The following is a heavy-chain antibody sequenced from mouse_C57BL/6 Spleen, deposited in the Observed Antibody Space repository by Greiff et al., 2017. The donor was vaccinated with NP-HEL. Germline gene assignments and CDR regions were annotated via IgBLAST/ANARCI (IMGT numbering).Heavy chain of an antibody. J-gene: IGHJ3*01. D-gene: IGHD1-1*01. V-gene: IGHV1-81*01. Sequence: VQLQQSGAELARPGASVKLSCKASGYTFTSYGISWVKQRTGQGLEWIGEIYPRSGNTYYNEKFKGKATLTADKSSSTAYMELRSLPSEDSAVYCCARQTANYYGSSSGFAYWGQGTLVTVSA. CDR3: ARQTANYYGSSSGFAY. CDR1: GYTFTSYG. CDR2: IYPRSGNT.